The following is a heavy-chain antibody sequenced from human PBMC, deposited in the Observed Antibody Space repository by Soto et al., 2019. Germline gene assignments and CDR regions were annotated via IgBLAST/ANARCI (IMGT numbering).Heavy chain of an antibody. CDR1: GYTFTSYA. D-gene: IGHD1-26*01. V-gene: IGHV1-3*01. Sequence: QVQLVQSGAEVKKPGASVKVSCKASGYTFTSYAMHWVRQAPGQRLEWMGWINAGNGNTKYSQKFQGRVTITRDTSASTAYMELSSLRFEDTAVYYCARLGWELRALDYWGQGTLVTVSS. CDR2: INAGNGNT. CDR3: ARLGWELRALDY. J-gene: IGHJ4*02.